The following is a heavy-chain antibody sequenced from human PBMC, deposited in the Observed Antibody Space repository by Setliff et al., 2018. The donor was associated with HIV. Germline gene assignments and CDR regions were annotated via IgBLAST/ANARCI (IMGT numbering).Heavy chain of an antibody. D-gene: IGHD3-10*01. CDR2: INVGKGDT. CDR3: ARGALLAVFDFDH. CDR1: GCTFTTYS. Sequence: GASVKVSCKASGCTFTTYSIHWVRQAPGQSLEWMGWINVGKGDTKYSQELQGRITITRDTSANTAYMELSSLRSDDTAVYFCARGALLAVFDFDHWGHGTLVTAPQ. J-gene: IGHJ4*01. V-gene: IGHV1-3*01.